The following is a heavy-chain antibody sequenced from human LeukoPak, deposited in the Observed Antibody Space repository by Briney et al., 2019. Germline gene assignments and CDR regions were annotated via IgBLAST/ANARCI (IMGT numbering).Heavy chain of an antibody. CDR3: ARVIVDRGFDP. Sequence: KPSETLSLTCTVSGGSISSYHWSWIRQPPGKGLEWIGYIYYSGSTNYNPSLKSRVTISVDTSKNQFSLKLSSVTAADTAVHYCARVIVDRGFDPWGQGTLVTVSS. D-gene: IGHD3-22*01. CDR2: IYYSGST. J-gene: IGHJ5*02. V-gene: IGHV4-59*08. CDR1: GGSISSYH.